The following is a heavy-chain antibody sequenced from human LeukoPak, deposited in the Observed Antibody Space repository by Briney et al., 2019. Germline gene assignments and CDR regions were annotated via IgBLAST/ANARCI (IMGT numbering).Heavy chain of an antibody. D-gene: IGHD3-22*01. CDR2: ISGSGGST. Sequence: GGSLRLSCAASGFAFSSYAMSWVRQAPGKGLEWVSAISGSGGSTYYADSVKGRFTISRDNSKNTLYLQMNSLRAEDTAVYYCAKGARGMIVVDDAFDIWGQGTMVTVSS. CDR3: AKGARGMIVVDDAFDI. CDR1: GFAFSSYA. J-gene: IGHJ3*02. V-gene: IGHV3-23*01.